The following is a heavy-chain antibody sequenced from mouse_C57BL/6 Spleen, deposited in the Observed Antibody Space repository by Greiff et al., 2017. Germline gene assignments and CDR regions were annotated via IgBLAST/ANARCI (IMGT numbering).Heavy chain of an antibody. Sequence: QVQLQQPGAELVRPGSSVKLSCKASGYTFTSYWMDWVKQRPGQGLEWIGNIYPSDSETHYNQKFKDKATLTVDKSSSTAYMQLSSLTSEDSAVYHCARGGLPFDYWGQGTTLTVSS. D-gene: IGHD1-1*02. J-gene: IGHJ2*01. CDR2: IYPSDSET. V-gene: IGHV1-61*01. CDR3: ARGGLPFDY. CDR1: GYTFTSYW.